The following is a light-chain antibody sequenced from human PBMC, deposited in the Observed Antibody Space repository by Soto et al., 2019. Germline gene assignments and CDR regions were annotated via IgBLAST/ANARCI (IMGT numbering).Light chain of an antibody. CDR2: GST. CDR1: SSNIGTGYD. J-gene: IGLJ1*01. Sequence: QSVLTQPPSVSGAPGQRVTISCTGSSSNIGTGYDVHWYRQLPGTAPKLLIYGSTNRPSGVPDRFSGSKSGTSASLAITGLQAEDESDYYRQSYDSRRSGYVFGTGTKVPVL. V-gene: IGLV1-40*01. CDR3: QSYDSRRSGYV.